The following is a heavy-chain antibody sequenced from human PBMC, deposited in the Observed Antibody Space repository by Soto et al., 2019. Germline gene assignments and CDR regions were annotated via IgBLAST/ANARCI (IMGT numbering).Heavy chain of an antibody. CDR2: ISGGGDTT. D-gene: IGHD3-10*01. CDR3: AKGRGGSGSLTPRVDL. Sequence: GGSLRLSCAASGFTFNNYAMTWVRQAPGKGLEWVSAISGGGDTTSYADSVKGRFTFSRDGSKNTLYLQMSSLRAEDTALYYCAKGRGGSGSLTPRVDLWGQGTLVTVSS. V-gene: IGHV3-23*01. J-gene: IGHJ4*02. CDR1: GFTFNNYA.